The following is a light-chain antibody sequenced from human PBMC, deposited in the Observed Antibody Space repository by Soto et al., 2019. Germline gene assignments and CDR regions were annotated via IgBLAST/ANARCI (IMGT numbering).Light chain of an antibody. V-gene: IGLV6-57*04. Sequence: NFMLTQPHSVSESPGKTVTISCTRSSGSIASNYVQWYQQSPGSAPTTVIYEDNQRPSGVPDRFSGSKSGNTASLTISGLQAEDEADYYCCSYAGTYTLWVFGGGTKVTVL. CDR1: SGSIASNY. J-gene: IGLJ3*02. CDR2: EDN. CDR3: CSYAGTYTLWV.